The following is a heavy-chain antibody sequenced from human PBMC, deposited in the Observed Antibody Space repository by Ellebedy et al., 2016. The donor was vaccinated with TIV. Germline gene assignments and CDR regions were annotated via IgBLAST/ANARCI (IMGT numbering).Heavy chain of an antibody. D-gene: IGHD1-26*01. CDR3: AKGVGATWYRGFDY. Sequence: GGSLRLSCAASGFTFSNYAMSWVRQAPGRGLEWVSTIYSSGGTYHADSVKGRFTISRDNSKNTLYLQINSLRAEDTAVYYCAKGVGATWYRGFDYWGQGTLVTVSS. J-gene: IGHJ4*02. CDR2: IYSSGGT. V-gene: IGHV3-23*05. CDR1: GFTFSNYA.